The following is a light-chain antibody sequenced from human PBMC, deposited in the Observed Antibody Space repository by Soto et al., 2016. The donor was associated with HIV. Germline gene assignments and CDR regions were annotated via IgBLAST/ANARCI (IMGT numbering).Light chain of an antibody. V-gene: IGKV1-5*03. CDR2: KAS. J-gene: IGKJ1*01. Sequence: DIQMTQSPSSLSASIGDRVTITCRASRMINSYLNWYQQKSGKAPKLLIYKASSLESGVPSRFSGSGSGTEFTLTISSLQPDDFATYYCQHYKTFGQGTKVEIK. CDR3: QHYKT. CDR1: RMINSY.